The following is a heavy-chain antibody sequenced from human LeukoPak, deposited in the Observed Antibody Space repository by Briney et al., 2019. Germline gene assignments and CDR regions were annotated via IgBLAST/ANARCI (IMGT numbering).Heavy chain of an antibody. J-gene: IGHJ3*02. CDR1: GFTFSSYW. Sequence: PGGSLRLSCAASGFTFSSYWMSWVRQAPGKGLEWVANIKQDGSEKYYVDSVKGRFTISRDNAKNSLYLQMNSLRAEDTAVYYCARGNDYYDSSGYYAGGAFDIWGQGTMVTVSS. CDR2: IKQDGSEK. CDR3: ARGNDYYDSSGYYAGGAFDI. V-gene: IGHV3-7*01. D-gene: IGHD3-22*01.